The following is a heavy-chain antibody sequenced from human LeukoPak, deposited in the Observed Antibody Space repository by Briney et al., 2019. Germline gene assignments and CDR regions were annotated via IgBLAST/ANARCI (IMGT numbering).Heavy chain of an antibody. CDR1: GDSISSGSYY. J-gene: IGHJ6*03. CDR2: IYSNGDT. V-gene: IGHV4-61*02. Sequence: SQTLSLTCTVSGDSISSGSYYWSWIRQPAGKGLEWIGRIYSNGDTKFNPSLKRRVTISLDTSKNQFSLKLSSATAADTAVYYCASRHSKQQPYYYYMDIWGKGTTVTVSS. CDR3: ASRHSKQQPYYYYMDI. D-gene: IGHD6-13*01.